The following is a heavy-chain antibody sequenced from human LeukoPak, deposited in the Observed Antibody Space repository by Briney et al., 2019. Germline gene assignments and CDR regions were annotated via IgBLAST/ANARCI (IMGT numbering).Heavy chain of an antibody. CDR1: GFTFSSYW. Sequence: GGSLRLSCAASGFTFSSYWMHWVRHAPGKGLVWVSRLNSDGSSTSYADSVKGRFTISRDNAKNTLYLQMNSLRAEDTAVYYCASQLSEGYWGQGTLVTVSS. D-gene: IGHD5-24*01. CDR3: ASQLSEGY. V-gene: IGHV3-74*01. J-gene: IGHJ4*02. CDR2: LNSDGSST.